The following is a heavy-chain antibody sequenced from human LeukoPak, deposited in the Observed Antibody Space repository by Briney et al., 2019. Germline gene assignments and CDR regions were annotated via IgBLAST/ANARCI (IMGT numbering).Heavy chain of an antibody. Sequence: GGSLRLSCAASGFTVSSNYMSWVRQAPGKGLEWVSVIYSGGSTYYADSVKGRFTISRDNSKNTLYLQMNSLRAEDTAVYYCARATVSYYDILTGYPNDAFDIWGQGTMVTVSS. J-gene: IGHJ3*02. D-gene: IGHD3-9*01. CDR3: ARATVSYYDILTGYPNDAFDI. CDR2: IYSGGST. V-gene: IGHV3-66*01. CDR1: GFTVSSNY.